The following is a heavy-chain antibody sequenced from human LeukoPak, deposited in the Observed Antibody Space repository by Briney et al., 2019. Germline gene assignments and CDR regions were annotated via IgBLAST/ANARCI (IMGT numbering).Heavy chain of an antibody. J-gene: IGHJ4*02. CDR3: ASPRPYYYGSGSFNGFDY. V-gene: IGHV3-21*04. D-gene: IGHD3-10*01. Sequence: GGSLRLSCAASGFTFSSYSMNWVRQAPGKGLEWVSSISSSSSYIYYADSVKGRFTISRDNAKNSLYLQMNSLRAEDTAVYYCASPRPYYYGSGSFNGFDYWGQGTLVTVSS. CDR2: ISSSSSYI. CDR1: GFTFSSYS.